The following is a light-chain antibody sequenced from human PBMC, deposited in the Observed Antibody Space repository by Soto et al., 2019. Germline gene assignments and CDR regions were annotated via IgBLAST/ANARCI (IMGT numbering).Light chain of an antibody. CDR2: KAS. CDR1: QSLVYSDGNAY. V-gene: IGKV2-30*01. CDR3: MQGTHWPPT. J-gene: IGKJ1*01. Sequence: DVVMTQSPLSLPVTLGQPASISCRSSQSLVYSDGNAYLNWFQQRPGQSPRRLIYKASNRDSGVPDRFSGSGSGTDFTLQINGVEAEDVGVYYCMQGTHWPPTFGRGTRVEIK.